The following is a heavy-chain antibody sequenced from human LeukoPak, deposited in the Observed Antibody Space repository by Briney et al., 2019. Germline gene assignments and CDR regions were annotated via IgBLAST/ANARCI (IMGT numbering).Heavy chain of an antibody. CDR1: GGSFGGYY. CDR2: INHSGST. V-gene: IGHV4-34*01. Sequence: SETLSLTCAVYGGSFGGYYWSWIRQPPGKGLQWIGEINHSGSTTYNPSLQSRVTILIDTSKNQFSLRLNSMTAADTAVYFCARSATYHYSSTHDSWGQGTLITVSS. J-gene: IGHJ4*02. D-gene: IGHD2-2*01. CDR3: ARSATYHYSSTHDS.